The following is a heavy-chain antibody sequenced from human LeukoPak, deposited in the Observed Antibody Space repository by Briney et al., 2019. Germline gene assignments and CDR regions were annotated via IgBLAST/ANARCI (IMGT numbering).Heavy chain of an antibody. D-gene: IGHD3-10*01. V-gene: IGHV3-23*01. J-gene: IGHJ4*02. CDR3: AKAEGSGNQPFDY. Sequence: GGSLRLSCAASGFTFSSYAMSWVRQAPGKGLEWVSATSGGGGSTYYADSVKGRYTISRDNSKNTLYLHMNSLRAEDTAVYYCAKAEGSGNQPFDYWGQGNLVTVSS. CDR2: TSGGGGST. CDR1: GFTFSSYA.